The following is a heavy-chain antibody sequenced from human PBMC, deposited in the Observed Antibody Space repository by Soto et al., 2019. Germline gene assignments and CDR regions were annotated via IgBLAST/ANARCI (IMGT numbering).Heavy chain of an antibody. J-gene: IGHJ5*02. Sequence: PGGFLRLSCAASGFAFQSYTMEWLRQPPGKGLEWVSSITISGNYIYYADSVKGRFTISRDNGRNSVYLQMNSLRAEDTAVYYCAKVGVLRTNFRWFDLWGQGTLVTVSS. CDR1: GFAFQSYT. CDR2: ITISGNYI. V-gene: IGHV3-21*01. D-gene: IGHD2-8*01. CDR3: AKVGVLRTNFRWFDL.